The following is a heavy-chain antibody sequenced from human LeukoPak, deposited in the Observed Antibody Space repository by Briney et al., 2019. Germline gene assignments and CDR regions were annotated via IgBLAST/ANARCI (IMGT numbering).Heavy chain of an antibody. D-gene: IGHD2-15*01. V-gene: IGHV4-4*07. CDR1: GGSISCDY. CDR3: GGSGTPPQAFDI. CDR2: IYTSAST. Sequence: PSETLPLTCSVSGGSISCDYWSWIRQPAGKRLEWIGRIYTSASTNYNPSLKSRATMSVDTCKNQFSLKLSSVTAADTAVYYCGGSGTPPQAFDIWGQGTMVTVSS. J-gene: IGHJ3*02.